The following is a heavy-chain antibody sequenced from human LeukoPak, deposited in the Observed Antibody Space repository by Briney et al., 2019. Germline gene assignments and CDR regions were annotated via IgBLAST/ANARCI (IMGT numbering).Heavy chain of an antibody. CDR1: GGSISSSSYY. Sequence: PSETLSLTCTVSGGSISSSSYYWGWIRQPPGKGLEWIGSIYYSGSTYYNPSLKSRVTISVDKSKNQFSLKLSSVTAADTAVYYCARDLRDYGDYGFNYWGQGTLVTVSS. V-gene: IGHV4-39*07. CDR2: IYYSGST. J-gene: IGHJ4*02. D-gene: IGHD4-17*01. CDR3: ARDLRDYGDYGFNY.